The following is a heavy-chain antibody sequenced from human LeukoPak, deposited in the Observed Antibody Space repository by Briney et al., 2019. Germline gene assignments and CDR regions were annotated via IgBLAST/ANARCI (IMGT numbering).Heavy chain of an antibody. CDR1: GDSISRYY. CDR3: ARDPYSNYFDL. J-gene: IGHJ4*02. V-gene: IGHV4-59*01. D-gene: IGHD1-26*01. Sequence: PSETLSLTCSFSGDSISRYYWLWLREPRGEGLEWIGYIYYSGSTNYNPSLKSRVTISVATSKNQFPLKLRSVTAADTAVYYCARDPYSNYFDLWGQGTLVTVSS. CDR2: IYYSGST.